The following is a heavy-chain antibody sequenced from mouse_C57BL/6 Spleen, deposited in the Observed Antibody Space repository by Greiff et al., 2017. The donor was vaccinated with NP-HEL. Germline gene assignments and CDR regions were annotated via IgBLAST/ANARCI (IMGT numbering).Heavy chain of an antibody. D-gene: IGHD2-1*01. CDR3: ARKSYGNYYFDN. J-gene: IGHJ2*01. CDR2: ISDGGSYT. CDR1: GFTFSSYA. V-gene: IGHV5-4*03. Sequence: EVKVVESGGGLVKPGGSLKLSCAASGFTFSSYAMSWVRQTPEKRLEWVATISDGGSYTYYPDNVKGRFTISRDNAKNNLYLQMSHLQSEDTAMYYCARKSYGNYYFDNWGQGTTLTVSS.